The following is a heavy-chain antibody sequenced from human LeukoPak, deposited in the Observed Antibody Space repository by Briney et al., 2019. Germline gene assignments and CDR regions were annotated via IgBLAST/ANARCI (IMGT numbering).Heavy chain of an antibody. CDR2: ISGSGGTT. J-gene: IGHJ5*02. V-gene: IGHV3-23*01. CDR3: ARGDCSSTSCSSTPKNWFDP. Sequence: GGSLRLSCAASGFTFSNYAMSWVRQAPGKGLEWVSAISGSGGTTYYADSVKGRFTISRDNSMNTLYLQMNSLRAEDTAVFYCARGDCSSTSCSSTPKNWFDPWAREPWSTSPQ. D-gene: IGHD2-2*01. CDR1: GFTFSNYA.